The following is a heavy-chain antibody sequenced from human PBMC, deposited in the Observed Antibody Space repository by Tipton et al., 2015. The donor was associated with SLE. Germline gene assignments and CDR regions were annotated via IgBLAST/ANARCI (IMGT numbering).Heavy chain of an antibody. CDR2: IYYSGST. V-gene: IGHV4-59*01. J-gene: IGHJ3*02. Sequence: TLSLTCTVSGGSISSYYWSWIRQPPGKGLEWIGYIYYSGSTNYNPSLKSRVTISVDTSKNQFSLKLSSVTAADTAVYYCARQGSSSNDAFDIWGQGTMVTVSS. D-gene: IGHD6-13*01. CDR3: ARQGSSSNDAFDI. CDR1: GGSISSYY.